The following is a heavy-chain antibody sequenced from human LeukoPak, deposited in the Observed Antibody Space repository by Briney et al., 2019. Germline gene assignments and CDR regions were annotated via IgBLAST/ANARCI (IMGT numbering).Heavy chain of an antibody. J-gene: IGHJ5*02. CDR3: AREEIFGVVIS. CDR2: ISYSGST. Sequence: SETLSLTCSVSGGSISSGGYYWSWIRQLPGKGLEWNGYISYSGSTYYSPSLKSRVTISVDTSKTQFSLRLSFVTAADTAVYYCAREEIFGVVISWGQGTLVTVSS. D-gene: IGHD3-3*01. V-gene: IGHV4-31*03. CDR1: GGSISSGGYY.